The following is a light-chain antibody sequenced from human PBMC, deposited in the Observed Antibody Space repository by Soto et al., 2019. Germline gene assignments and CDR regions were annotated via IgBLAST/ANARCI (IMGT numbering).Light chain of an antibody. Sequence: TGCRCTLSTTVGDRVTITCRASQSISTYLNWYQQKLGRAPTLLIYAASSLQSGVPSRFSGGGSGTDFTLTISSLQPEDFAMYFCQQCYSSPRTFGQGTKV. CDR1: QSISTY. V-gene: IGKV1-39*01. CDR2: AAS. CDR3: QQCYSSPRT. J-gene: IGKJ1*01.